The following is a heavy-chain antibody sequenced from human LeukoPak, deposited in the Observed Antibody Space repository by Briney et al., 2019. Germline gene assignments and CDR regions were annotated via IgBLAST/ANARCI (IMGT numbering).Heavy chain of an antibody. CDR2: MNPNSGNT. CDR1: GYTFTGYY. V-gene: IGHV1-8*03. D-gene: IGHD3-22*01. CDR3: ARGYYDSSGYYSYYFDY. J-gene: IGHJ4*02. Sequence: ASVKVSCKASGYTFTGYYMHWVRQATGQGLEWMGWMNPNSGNTGYAQKFQGRVTITRNTSISTAYMELSSLRSEDTAVYYCARGYYDSSGYYSYYFDYWGQGTLVTVSS.